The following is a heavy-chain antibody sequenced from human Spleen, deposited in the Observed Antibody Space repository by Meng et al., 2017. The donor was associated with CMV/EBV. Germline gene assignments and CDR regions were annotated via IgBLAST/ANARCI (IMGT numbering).Heavy chain of an antibody. D-gene: IGHD2-2*01. CDR2: IYAGGNT. J-gene: IGHJ6*02. CDR1: GFTVSGSF. V-gene: IGHV3-53*01. Sequence: GESLKISCAAPGFTVSGSFMSWVRQAPGKGLEWVSVIYAGGNTYYADSVRGRFTISRDNAKNTLYLEMNSLRAEDTAIYYCARDGGSTTSYYYYGLDVWGQGTTVTVSS. CDR3: ARDGGSTTSYYYYGLDV.